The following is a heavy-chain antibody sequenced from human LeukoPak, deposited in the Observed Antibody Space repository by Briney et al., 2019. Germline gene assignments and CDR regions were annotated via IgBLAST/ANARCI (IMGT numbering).Heavy chain of an antibody. CDR3: ARRFYYSAAFHP. J-gene: IGHJ5*02. CDR1: GYSFSNYR. D-gene: IGHD2/OR15-2a*01. CDR2: IHPADSDT. V-gene: IGHV5-51*01. Sequence: GESLKISCKSSGYSFSNYRIGWVRQLPGKGLEWIGIIHPADSDTVYSPSLQGHVPISADKSSNTGYRQWSGLEASATAIYHCARRFYYSAAFHPGAQGPLVTVS.